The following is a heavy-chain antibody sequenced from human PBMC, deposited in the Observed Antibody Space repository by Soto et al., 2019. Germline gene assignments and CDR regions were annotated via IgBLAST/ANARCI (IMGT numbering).Heavy chain of an antibody. J-gene: IGHJ6*02. CDR3: ARDDEDSGNGMDV. CDR2: ILNDGSNR. CDR1: GFTFSNYG. D-gene: IGHD3-10*01. V-gene: IGHV3-33*01. Sequence: QVQLVESGGGVVQPGRSLRLSCAASGFTFSNYGMHWVRQAPGKGLEWVAVILNDGSNRYHADSVQDRFTISRDNSKNTLYLEMNGLRAEDTSVYCWARDDEDSGNGMDVWGQGTTVTVS.